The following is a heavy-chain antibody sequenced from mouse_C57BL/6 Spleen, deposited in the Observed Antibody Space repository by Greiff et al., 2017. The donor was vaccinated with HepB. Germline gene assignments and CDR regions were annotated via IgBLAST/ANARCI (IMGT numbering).Heavy chain of an antibody. CDR3: ARIPWLLWYFDV. V-gene: IGHV3-6*01. J-gene: IGHJ1*03. CDR1: GYSITSGYY. CDR2: ISYDGSN. Sequence: EVQLVESGPGLVKPSQSLSLTCSVTGYSITSGYYWNWIRQFPGNKLEWMGYISYDGSNNYNPSLKNRISITRDTSKNQFFLKLNSVTTEDTATYYCARIPWLLWYFDVWGTGTTVTVSS. D-gene: IGHD2-3*01.